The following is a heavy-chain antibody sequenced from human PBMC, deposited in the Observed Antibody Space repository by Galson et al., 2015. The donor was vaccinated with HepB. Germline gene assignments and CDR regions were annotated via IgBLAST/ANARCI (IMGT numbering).Heavy chain of an antibody. CDR1: EYGFSSYW. J-gene: IGHJ3*01. V-gene: IGHV5-51*03. Sequence: QSGAEVKKPGGSLKISCKASEYGFSSYWIGWVRQMPGKGLEWMGIIYPGDSDTRYNPSFQGQATISVDKSISTAYLHLSSLKASDTAMYFCARRLLTISGVADGVFDVWGQGTMVTVSS. CDR2: IYPGDSDT. CDR3: ARRLLTISGVADGVFDV. D-gene: IGHD3-3*01.